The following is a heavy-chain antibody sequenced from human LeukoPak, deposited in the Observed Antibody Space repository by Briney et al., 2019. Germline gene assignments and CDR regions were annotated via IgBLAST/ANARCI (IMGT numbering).Heavy chain of an antibody. V-gene: IGHV4-39*07. D-gene: IGHD3-22*01. CDR2: IYYSGSA. CDR3: ARGSDSSGYVGYFDS. J-gene: IGHJ4*02. CDR1: GGSISNVNYY. Sequence: SETLSLTCTVSGGSISNVNYYWGWIRQPPGKGLAWIGSIYYSGSAYYSPSLKSRVSISVDTSKSQFSLRLTSVTAADTAMYYCARGSDSSGYVGYFDSWGQGALVTVSS.